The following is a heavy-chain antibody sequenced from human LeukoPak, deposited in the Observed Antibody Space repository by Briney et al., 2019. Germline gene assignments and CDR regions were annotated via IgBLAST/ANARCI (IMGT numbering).Heavy chain of an antibody. V-gene: IGHV2-5*02. CDR3: VHRRAPTDGDWFDP. CDR2: IYWEGDK. Sequence: TESGPTLVKPTQTLTLTCTFSAVSLSASGAGVGWVRQPPGKALEWLALIYWEGDKYYSPSLENRVTITKDTSKMEVVLTMTNMDPVDTATYYCVHRRAPTDGDWFDPWGQGTLVTVSS. D-gene: IGHD1-1*01. J-gene: IGHJ5*02. CDR1: AVSLSASGAG.